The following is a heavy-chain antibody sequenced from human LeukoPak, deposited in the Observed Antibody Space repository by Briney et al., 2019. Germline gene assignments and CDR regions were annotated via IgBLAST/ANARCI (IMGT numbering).Heavy chain of an antibody. Sequence: SETLSLTCAVYGGSFSGYYWSWIRQPPGKGLEWIGEINHSGSTNYNPSLKSRVTISVDTSKNQFSLKLSSVTAADTAVYYCARHGRYYYGSGSYYNSAWFDPWGQGTLVTVSS. D-gene: IGHD3-10*01. V-gene: IGHV4-34*01. CDR1: GGSFSGYY. J-gene: IGHJ5*02. CDR2: INHSGST. CDR3: ARHGRYYYGSGSYYNSAWFDP.